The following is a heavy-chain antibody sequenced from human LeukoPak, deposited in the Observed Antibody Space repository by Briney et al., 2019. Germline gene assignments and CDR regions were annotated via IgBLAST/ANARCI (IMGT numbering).Heavy chain of an antibody. Sequence: GGTLRLSCAASGITFSSYGMSWVRQAPGKGLEWVSSISSTGGTTYYADSVKGRFTISRDNAKNTLYLQMNSLRAEDTAVYYCARDYYDRYCMDVWGKGTTVTVSS. D-gene: IGHD3-22*01. CDR3: ARDYYDRYCMDV. CDR1: GITFSSYG. V-gene: IGHV3-23*01. J-gene: IGHJ6*03. CDR2: ISSTGGTT.